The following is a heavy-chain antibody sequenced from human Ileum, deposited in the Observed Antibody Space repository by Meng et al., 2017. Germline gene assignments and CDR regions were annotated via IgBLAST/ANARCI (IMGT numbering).Heavy chain of an antibody. V-gene: IGHV4-30-4*01. CDR1: GGSITSGDYY. CDR2: IFYTEAT. J-gene: IGHJ4*02. Sequence: QVQLQESGPGRGKPSQTLSLNCTVSGGSITSGDYYWSWIRQPPGKGLEWIGYIFYTEATYSNPSLKSRVTVSLDTSKSQFSLKLSSVTAADTAIYYCVSERRRSYFFDYWGQGTLVTVSS. CDR3: VSERRRSYFFDY.